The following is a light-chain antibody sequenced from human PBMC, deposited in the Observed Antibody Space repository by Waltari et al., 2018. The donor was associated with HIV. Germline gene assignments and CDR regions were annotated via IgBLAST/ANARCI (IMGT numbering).Light chain of an antibody. J-gene: IGLJ1*01. CDR2: EVS. V-gene: IGLV2-14*01. CDR1: SSDVGGYNY. CDR3: SSYTSSSTPYV. Sequence: QSALTQPASVSGSPGQSITISCTGTSSDVGGYNYVPRYQQHPGKAPKLMIYEVSNRPSGVSNRFSGSKSGNTASLTISGLQAEDEADYYCSSYTSSSTPYVFGTGTKVTVL.